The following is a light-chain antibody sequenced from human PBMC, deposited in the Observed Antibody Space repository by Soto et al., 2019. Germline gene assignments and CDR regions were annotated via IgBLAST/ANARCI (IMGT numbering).Light chain of an antibody. J-gene: IGKJ4*01. CDR1: QTVSSF. CDR3: QQRSNWPLT. Sequence: EIVLTQSPGTLSVSPGERATLSCRASQTVSSFLAWYQQKPGQAPRLLIHDSSDRATGIPARFSGSGSGTDFTLTISSLEPEDVAVYYCQQRSNWPLTFGGGTKVDNK. CDR2: DSS. V-gene: IGKV3-11*01.